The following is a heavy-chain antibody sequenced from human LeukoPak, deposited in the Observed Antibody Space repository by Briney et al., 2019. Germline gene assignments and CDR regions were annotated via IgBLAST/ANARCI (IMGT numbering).Heavy chain of an antibody. CDR3: ARQSGHLHKWYFDY. J-gene: IGHJ4*02. Sequence: SETLSLTCTVSDGSIKSISYYWAWIRQPPGKGLEWIGAIFYSGTTYYKSSLKSRVSMSVDTSMKQFSLNLSSVTAADTAIYFCARQSGHLHKWYFDYWGQGSLVTVSS. CDR2: IFYSGTT. D-gene: IGHD2-15*01. V-gene: IGHV4-39*01. CDR1: DGSIKSISYY.